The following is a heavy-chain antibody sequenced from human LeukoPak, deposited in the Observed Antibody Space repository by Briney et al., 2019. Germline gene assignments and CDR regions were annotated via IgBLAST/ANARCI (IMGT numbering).Heavy chain of an antibody. J-gene: IGHJ4*02. CDR2: IYSGGST. V-gene: IGHV3-66*01. CDR1: GFTFSNYA. D-gene: IGHD6-13*01. CDR3: ARVAAAGLHFDY. Sequence: GGSLRLSCEASGFTFSNYAMSWVRQAPGKGLEWVSVIYSGGSTYYADSVKGRFTISRDNSKNTLYLQMNSLRAEDTAVYYCARVAAAGLHFDYWGQGTLVTVSS.